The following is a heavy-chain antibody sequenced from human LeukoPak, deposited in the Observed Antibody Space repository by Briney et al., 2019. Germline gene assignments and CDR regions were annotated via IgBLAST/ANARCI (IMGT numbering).Heavy chain of an antibody. D-gene: IGHD3-10*01. CDR2: IYYSGST. V-gene: IGHV4-31*03. J-gene: IGHJ4*02. Sequence: SQTLSLTCTVSGGSISSGGYYWSWIRQHPGKGLEWIGYIYYSGSTYYNPSLKSRVTISVDTSKNQFSLKLTSVTAADTAVYYCARVFYGSGKRFVDFWGQGTLVTVSS. CDR1: GGSISSGGYY. CDR3: ARVFYGSGKRFVDF.